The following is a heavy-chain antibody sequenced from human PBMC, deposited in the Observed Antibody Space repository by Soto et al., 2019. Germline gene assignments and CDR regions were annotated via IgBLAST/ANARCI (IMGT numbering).Heavy chain of an antibody. CDR2: ISGSGGST. V-gene: IGHV3-23*01. J-gene: IGHJ4*02. Sequence: EVQLLESGGGLVQPGGSLRLSCAASGFTFSSYAMSWVRQAPGRGLEWVSAISGSGGSTYYADSVKGRFTISRVNSKNTLYLQMNSLRAEDTAVYYCAYTGGLLLRGYWGQGTLVTVSS. CDR3: AYTGGLLLRGY. D-gene: IGHD2-15*01. CDR1: GFTFSSYA.